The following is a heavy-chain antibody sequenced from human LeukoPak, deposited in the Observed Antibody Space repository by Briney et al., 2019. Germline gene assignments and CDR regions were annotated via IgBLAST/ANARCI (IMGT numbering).Heavy chain of an antibody. CDR2: ISGSGGAT. D-gene: IGHD5-18*01. Sequence: GGSLRLSCAASGFTFSSYGMSWVRQAPGQGLEWVSRISGSGGATYYAGSVQGRFTISRDNSKNTLYLQMNSLRADDTAIYYCAKNDGYRYGRNYGMDVWGQGTTVSVSS. J-gene: IGHJ6*02. CDR1: GFTFSSYG. CDR3: AKNDGYRYGRNYGMDV. V-gene: IGHV3-23*01.